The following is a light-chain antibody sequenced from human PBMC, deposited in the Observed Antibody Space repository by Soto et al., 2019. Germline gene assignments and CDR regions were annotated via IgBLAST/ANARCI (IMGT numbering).Light chain of an antibody. CDR1: TSNIGRNI. Sequence: QSVLTQLPSASGTPGQRVTISCSGSTSNIGRNIVSWYQQVPGAAPKLPFYTDNQRPSGVPDRFSGSQSGTSASLAISGLQSDDEADYYCASWDRSLNAVVFGGGTKLTVL. CDR2: TDN. CDR3: ASWDRSLNAVV. V-gene: IGLV1-44*01. J-gene: IGLJ2*01.